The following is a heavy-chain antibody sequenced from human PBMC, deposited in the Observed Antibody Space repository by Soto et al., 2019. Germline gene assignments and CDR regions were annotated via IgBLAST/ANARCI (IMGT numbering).Heavy chain of an antibody. CDR1: GFTFSSYA. Sequence: EVQLLESGGGLVQPGGSLRLSCAASGFTFSSYAMSWARQAPGKGLEWVSAISGSGGSTYYADSVKGRFTISRDNSKNTLYLQMNSLRAEDTAVYYCAKDYYGSGSYYLAFDIWGQGTMVTVSS. CDR3: AKDYYGSGSYYLAFDI. CDR2: ISGSGGST. J-gene: IGHJ3*02. D-gene: IGHD3-10*01. V-gene: IGHV3-23*01.